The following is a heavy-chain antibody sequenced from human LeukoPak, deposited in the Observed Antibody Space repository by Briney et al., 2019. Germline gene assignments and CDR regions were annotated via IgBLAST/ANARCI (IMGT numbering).Heavy chain of an antibody. V-gene: IGHV4-61*01. CDR2: IYYSGST. CDR3: ARFYYDSSGYYYFDY. D-gene: IGHD3-22*01. J-gene: IGHJ4*02. CDR1: GGSISSGSYY. Sequence: NPSQTLSLTCTVSGGSISSGSYYWSWIRQPPGKGLEWIGYIYYSGSTNYNPSLKSRVTISVDTSKNQFSLKLSSVTAADTAVYYCARFYYDSSGYYYFDYWGQGTLVTVSS.